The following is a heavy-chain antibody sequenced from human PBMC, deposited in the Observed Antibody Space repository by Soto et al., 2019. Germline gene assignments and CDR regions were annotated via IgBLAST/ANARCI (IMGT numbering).Heavy chain of an antibody. J-gene: IGHJ4*02. CDR2: IKTSGDTT. Sequence: GGSLRLSCAASGFAFSNCAMSWVRQAPGKGLEWVSTIKTSGDTTFYADPVKGRFTTSRDDSKNTLYLQMNSLRAEDTDTYYSTKDVTGDIGADFWGQGTPVTVSS. CDR3: TKDVTGDIGADF. V-gene: IGHV3-23*05. CDR1: GFAFSNCA. D-gene: IGHD2-21*02.